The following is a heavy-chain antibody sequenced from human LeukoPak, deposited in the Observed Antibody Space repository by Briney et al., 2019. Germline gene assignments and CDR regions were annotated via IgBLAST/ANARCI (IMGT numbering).Heavy chain of an antibody. D-gene: IGHD3-10*01. CDR2: IYNSGST. CDR3: ARLGLRFSRPFDY. V-gene: IGHV4-59*12. CDR1: GGSISSYY. J-gene: IGHJ4*02. Sequence: SETLSLTCTVSGGSISSYYWSWIRQPPGKTLEWIGYIYNSGSTSYNPSLKSRVTISVDTSKNQFSLKLSSVTAADTAVYYCARLGLRFSRPFDYWGQGTLVTVSS.